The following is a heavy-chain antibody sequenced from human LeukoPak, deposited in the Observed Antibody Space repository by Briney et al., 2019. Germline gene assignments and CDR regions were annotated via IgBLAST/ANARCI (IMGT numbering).Heavy chain of an antibody. CDR3: AKMMWANYFDS. Sequence: PGGSLRLSCVASGLIFSTCGMHWVRQAPGKGLEWLTHIRYDESATYYADSVKGRFTISRENSKNTVYLQMNSLRAEDTAIYYCAKMMWANYFDSWGQGTLVTVSS. D-gene: IGHD1-26*01. CDR2: IRYDESAT. CDR1: GLIFSTCG. V-gene: IGHV3-30*02. J-gene: IGHJ4*02.